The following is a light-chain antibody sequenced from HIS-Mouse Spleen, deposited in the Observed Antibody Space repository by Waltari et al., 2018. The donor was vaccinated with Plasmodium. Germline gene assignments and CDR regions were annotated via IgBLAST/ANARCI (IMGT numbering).Light chain of an antibody. CDR2: EGS. CDR1: SSDLGSYNL. CDR3: CSYAGSSTLV. Sequence: QSALTQPASVSGSPGQSTTISCTGTSSDLGSYNLVSWYQQHPGKAPKLMIYEGSKRPSGVSNRFSGSKSGNTASLTISGLQAEDEADYYCCSYAGSSTLVFGGGTKLTVL. V-gene: IGLV2-23*01. J-gene: IGLJ2*01.